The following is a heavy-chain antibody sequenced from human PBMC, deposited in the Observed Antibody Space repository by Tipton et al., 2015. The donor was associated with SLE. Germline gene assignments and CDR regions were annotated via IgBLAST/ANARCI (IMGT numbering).Heavy chain of an antibody. CDR3: VRDPSIALRGDY. CDR1: GFTFSSYW. J-gene: IGHJ4*02. V-gene: IGHV3-7*05. Sequence: GSLRLSCAASGFTFSSYWMSWVRQAPGKGLEWVANIKQDGSEKYYVASVRGRFTISRDNAKNSLYLQMNSLRAEDTAVYYCVRDPSIALRGDYWGQGTLVSVSS. CDR2: IKQDGSEK. D-gene: IGHD6-6*01.